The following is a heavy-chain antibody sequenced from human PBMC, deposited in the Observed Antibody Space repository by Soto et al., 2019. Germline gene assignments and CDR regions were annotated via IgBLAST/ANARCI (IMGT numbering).Heavy chain of an antibody. CDR1: GYTFTSYA. J-gene: IGHJ4*02. Sequence: QVQLVQSGAEVKKPGASVKVSCKASGYTFTSYAMHWVRQAPGQRLEWMGWINAGNGNTKYSQKFQGRVTITSDISASTAYMELSSLRSEDTVVYYCARDSLTAALDYWGQGTLVTVSS. CDR3: ARDSLTAALDY. CDR2: INAGNGNT. V-gene: IGHV1-3*01.